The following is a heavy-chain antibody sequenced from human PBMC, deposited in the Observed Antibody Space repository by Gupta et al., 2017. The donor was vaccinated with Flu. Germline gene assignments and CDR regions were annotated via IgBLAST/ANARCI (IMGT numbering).Heavy chain of an antibody. CDR2: ISGGTT. CDR3: VKDAGYGEYAY. CDR1: GFTFSAFG. J-gene: IGHJ1*01. D-gene: IGHD4-17*01. V-gene: IGHV3-23*01. Sequence: VRSLRLSCAASGFTFSAFGMRWVRQAPGKGLEWVSTISGGTTYYADSVKGRFTISRDTSRNTLFLQMNSLRAEDTAVYYCVKDAGYGEYAYWGQGTLLTVSS.